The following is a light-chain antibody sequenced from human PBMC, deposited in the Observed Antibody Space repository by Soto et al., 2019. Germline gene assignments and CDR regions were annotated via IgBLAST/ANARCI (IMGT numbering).Light chain of an antibody. CDR3: QQYAISPWT. Sequence: IVLTQSPGTLSLSPGERATLSCRASEKVASNYLAWYQQKPGQAPRLLIFDASSRATDIPDRFSGSGSGTDFTLIISRLETEDFAVYHCQQYAISPWTFGQGTKGEVK. CDR2: DAS. CDR1: EKVASNY. J-gene: IGKJ1*01. V-gene: IGKV3-20*01.